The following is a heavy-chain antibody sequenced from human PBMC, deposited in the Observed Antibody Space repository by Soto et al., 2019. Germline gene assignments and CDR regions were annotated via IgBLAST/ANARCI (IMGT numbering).Heavy chain of an antibody. CDR1: GFTFSSYA. CDR3: ARGHGSARGELLFFDY. CDR2: ISSNGGST. Sequence: EVQLVESGGGLVQPGGSLRLSCAASGFTFSSYAMHWVRQAPGKGLEYVSAISSNGGSTYYANSVKGRFTISRDNSKNTLYLQMGSLRAEDMAVYYCARGHGSARGELLFFDYWGQGTLVTVSS. D-gene: IGHD3-16*02. J-gene: IGHJ4*02. V-gene: IGHV3-64*01.